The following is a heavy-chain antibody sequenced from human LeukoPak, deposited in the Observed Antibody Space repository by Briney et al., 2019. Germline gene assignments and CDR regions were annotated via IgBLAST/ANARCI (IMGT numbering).Heavy chain of an antibody. CDR1: GFTFSSYG. J-gene: IGHJ4*02. Sequence: GGSLRLSCAASGFTFSSYGMHWVRQAPGKGLEWVAVIAYDGSNIHYADSVKGRFTISRDNSKNTLYLQMNSLRAEDTAVYYCAKGRQLWLTLDYWGQGTLVTVSS. CDR3: AKGRQLWLTLDY. V-gene: IGHV3-30*18. CDR2: IAYDGSNI. D-gene: IGHD5-18*01.